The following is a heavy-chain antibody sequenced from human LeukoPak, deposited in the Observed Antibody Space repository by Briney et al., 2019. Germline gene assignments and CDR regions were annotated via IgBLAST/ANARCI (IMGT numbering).Heavy chain of an antibody. Sequence: ASVKVSCKASGYTFTGYYMHWVRQAPGQGLEWMGWINPNSGGTNYAQKFQGRVTMTRDTSISTAFMELSRPRSDDTAVYYCARVSIGSYTDYWGQGTLVTVSS. V-gene: IGHV1-2*02. D-gene: IGHD1-26*01. J-gene: IGHJ4*02. CDR2: INPNSGGT. CDR1: GYTFTGYY. CDR3: ARVSIGSYTDY.